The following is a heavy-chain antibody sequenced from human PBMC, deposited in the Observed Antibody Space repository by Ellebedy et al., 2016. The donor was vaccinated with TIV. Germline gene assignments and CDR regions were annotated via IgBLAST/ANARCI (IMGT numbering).Heavy chain of an antibody. V-gene: IGHV6-1*01. Sequence: SQTLSLTCAISGDSVSSNSVAWTWVRQSPSSGLEWLGRTYYRSKWYSDYAVSVKSRLTINPDPSRNQFPLQLNSVTPEDTAVHYCVRGGGYRRGGTCYVFDNWGQGTLVTVSS. CDR3: VRGGGYRRGGTCYVFDN. CDR1: GDSVSSNSVA. CDR2: TYYRSKWYS. J-gene: IGHJ4*02. D-gene: IGHD2-15*01.